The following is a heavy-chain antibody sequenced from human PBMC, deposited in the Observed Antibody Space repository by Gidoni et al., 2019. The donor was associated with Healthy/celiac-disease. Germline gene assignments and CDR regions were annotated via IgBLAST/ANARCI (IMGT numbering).Heavy chain of an antibody. D-gene: IGHD6-19*01. CDR1: GFTFSSYG. J-gene: IGHJ4*02. V-gene: IGHV3-30*18. CDR3: AKDPQYSSGSGDY. CDR2: ISYDGSNK. Sequence: QVQLVESGGGVVQPGRSLRLSCAASGFTFSSYGMHWVRQAPGKGLEWVAVISYDGSNKYYADSVKGRFTISRDNSKNTLYLQMNSLRAEDTAVYYCAKDPQYSSGSGDYWGQGTLVTVSS.